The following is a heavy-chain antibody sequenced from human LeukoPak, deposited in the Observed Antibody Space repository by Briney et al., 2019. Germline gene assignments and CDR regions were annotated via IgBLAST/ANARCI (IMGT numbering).Heavy chain of an antibody. J-gene: IGHJ4*02. V-gene: IGHV3-53*01. CDR2: IYGGGST. Sequence: PGGSLRLSRAATGLSVSSNFMSWVRQAPGKGLEWVSVIYGGGSTYYADSVKGRFTISRDTPKNTLYLQMNSLRVEDTAVYYCASWPVGWYGEDSWGQGTLVTVSS. CDR3: ASWPVGWYGEDS. D-gene: IGHD6-19*01. CDR1: GLSVSSNF.